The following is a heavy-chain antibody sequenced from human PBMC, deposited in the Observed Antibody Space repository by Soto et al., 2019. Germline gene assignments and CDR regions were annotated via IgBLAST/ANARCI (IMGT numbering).Heavy chain of an antibody. D-gene: IGHD3-16*02. CDR3: ARSADSFGGGSYLGA. J-gene: IGHJ5*02. Sequence: QVQIQQWGAGVLKPSETLSLTCAVNGGSFSGFYWSWIRQPPGKGLEWIGEFNHGGSTSYNPSLKSRVAISTDTSKSQVSLTLTSVTAADTAIYYCARSADSFGGGSYLGAWGQGTQVTVSS. CDR1: GGSFSGFY. V-gene: IGHV4-34*01. CDR2: FNHGGST.